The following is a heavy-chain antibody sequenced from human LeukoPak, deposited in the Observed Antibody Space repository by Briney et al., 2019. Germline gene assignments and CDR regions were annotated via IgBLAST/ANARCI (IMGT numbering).Heavy chain of an antibody. CDR1: GGSISSFY. V-gene: IGHV4-59*01. D-gene: IGHD6-13*01. Sequence: SETLSLTCTVSGGSISSFYWSWIRQPPGKGLEWIGFIYYSGSTNYNPSLKSRVTISVDTSKNQFSLKLSSVTAADTAVYYCARGAAAGTDYWGQGTLVTVSS. CDR2: IYYSGST. CDR3: ARGAAAGTDY. J-gene: IGHJ4*02.